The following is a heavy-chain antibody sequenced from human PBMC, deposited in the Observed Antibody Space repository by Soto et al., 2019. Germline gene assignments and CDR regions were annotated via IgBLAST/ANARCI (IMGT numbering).Heavy chain of an antibody. CDR1: GGSFSGYY. CDR3: ALSSCSGGSCYKRSAFDI. J-gene: IGHJ3*02. V-gene: IGHV4-34*01. D-gene: IGHD2-15*01. CDR2: INHSGST. Sequence: SETLSLTCAVYGGSFSGYYWSWIRQPPGKGLEWIGEINHSGSTNYNPSLKSRVTISVDTSKNQFSLKLSSVTAADTAVYYCALSSCSGGSCYKRSAFDIWGQGTMVTVSS.